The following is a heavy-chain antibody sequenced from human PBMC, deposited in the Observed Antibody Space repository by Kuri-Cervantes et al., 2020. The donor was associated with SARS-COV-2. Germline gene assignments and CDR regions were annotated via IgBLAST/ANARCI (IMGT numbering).Heavy chain of an antibody. Sequence: SVKVSCKASGCTFSSYTISWVRQAPGQGLEWMGRIIPILGIANYAQKFQGRVTITADKSTSTAYMELSSLRSEDTAVYYCASGAVADLFDYWGQGTLVTSPQ. CDR1: GCTFSSYT. CDR2: IIPILGIA. CDR3: ASGAVADLFDY. J-gene: IGHJ4*02. D-gene: IGHD6-19*01. V-gene: IGHV1-69*02.